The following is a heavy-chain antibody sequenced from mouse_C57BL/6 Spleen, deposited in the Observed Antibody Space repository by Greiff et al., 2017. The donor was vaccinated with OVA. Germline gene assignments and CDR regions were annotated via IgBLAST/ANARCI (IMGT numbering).Heavy chain of an antibody. CDR2: IYPGSGNT. V-gene: IGHV1-76*01. J-gene: IGHJ2*01. Sequence: VQRVESGAELVRPGASVKLSCKASGYTFTDYYINWVKQRPGQGLEWIARIYPGSGNTYYNEKFKGKATLTAEKSSSTAYMQLSSLTSEDSAVYFCASNWDFDYWGQGTTLTVSS. D-gene: IGHD4-1*01. CDR3: ASNWDFDY. CDR1: GYTFTDYY.